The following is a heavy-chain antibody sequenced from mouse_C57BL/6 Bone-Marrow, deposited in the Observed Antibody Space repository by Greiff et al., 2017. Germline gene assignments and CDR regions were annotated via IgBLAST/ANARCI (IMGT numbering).Heavy chain of an antibody. CDR2: IHPNSGST. J-gene: IGHJ2*03. CDR1: GYTFTSYW. Sequence: QVQLQQPGAELVKPGASVKLSCKASGYTFTSYWMHWVKQRPGQGLEWIGMIHPNSGSTNYNEKFKGKATLTVDKSSSTAYMQLSSLTSEDSAVDYCGRGYDGPDYGGQGTSLTVSA. V-gene: IGHV1-64*01. D-gene: IGHD2-2*01. CDR3: GRGYDGPDY.